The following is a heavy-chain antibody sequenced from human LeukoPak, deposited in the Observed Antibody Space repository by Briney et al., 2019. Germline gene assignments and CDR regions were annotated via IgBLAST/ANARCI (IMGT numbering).Heavy chain of an antibody. CDR1: GASISKDY. CDR2: IYHSGST. V-gene: IGHV4-59*12. D-gene: IGHD3-22*01. Sequence: SETLSLTCTVSGASISKDYWAWIRQPPGKGLEWIGEIYHSGSTNYNPSLKSRVTISVDKSKNQFSLKLSSVTAADTAVYYCARKSSTMIVVVSPNDAFDIWGQGTMVTVSS. J-gene: IGHJ3*02. CDR3: ARKSSTMIVVVSPNDAFDI.